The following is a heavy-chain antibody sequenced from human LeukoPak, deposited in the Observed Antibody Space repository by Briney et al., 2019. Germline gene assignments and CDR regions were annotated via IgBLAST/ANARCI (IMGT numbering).Heavy chain of an antibody. CDR2: VNESGST. Sequence: SETLSLTCAVYGESFSGYYWSWIRQPPGKGLERIGEVNESGSTNYNPSLKSRVTISVDTSKNQFSLKLSSVTAADTAVYYCARPGWFGELYKGYYFDYWSQGTLVTVSS. CDR1: GESFSGYY. J-gene: IGHJ4*02. CDR3: ARPGWFGELYKGYYFDY. D-gene: IGHD3-10*01. V-gene: IGHV4-34*01.